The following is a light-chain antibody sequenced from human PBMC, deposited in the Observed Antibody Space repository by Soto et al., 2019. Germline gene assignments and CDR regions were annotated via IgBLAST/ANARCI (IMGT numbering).Light chain of an antibody. V-gene: IGKV3-20*01. CDR2: GMS. Sequence: EIVLTQSPGTLSLSPGERATLSCRASQSVSSRYLAWYQQKPGRAPRLLIYGMSNRATGIPDRFSGSGSGTDFTLTISRLEPEDFAVYYCQQYGDSPPRYTFGQGTKLEIK. CDR1: QSVSSRY. CDR3: QQYGDSPPRYT. J-gene: IGKJ2*01.